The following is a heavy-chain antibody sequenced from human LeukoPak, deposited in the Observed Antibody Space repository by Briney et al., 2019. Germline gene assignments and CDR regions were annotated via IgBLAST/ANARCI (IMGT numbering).Heavy chain of an antibody. V-gene: IGHV1-3*04. CDR3: ARDTLVRLRSLTWGNWFDP. J-gene: IGHJ5*02. Sequence: ASVKVSCKASGYTFTSYAMHWVRQAPGQRLEWMGWINTGNGNTKYSQEFQGRVTITRDTSASTAYMELSSLRSDDTAVYYCARDTLVRLRSLTWGNWFDPWGQGTLVTVSS. D-gene: IGHD4-17*01. CDR2: INTGNGNT. CDR1: GYTFTSYA.